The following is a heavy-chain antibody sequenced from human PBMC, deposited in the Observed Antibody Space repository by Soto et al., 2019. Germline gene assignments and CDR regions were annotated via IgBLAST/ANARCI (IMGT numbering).Heavy chain of an antibody. Sequence: PSETLSLTCTVSGGSISSSSYYWGWIRQPPGKGLEWIGSIYYSGSTYYNPSLKSRVTISVDTSKNQFSLKLSSVTAADTAVYYCARNMTEMATIIHYYFDYWGQGTLVTVSS. CDR1: GGSISSSSYY. CDR2: IYYSGST. J-gene: IGHJ4*02. D-gene: IGHD5-12*01. CDR3: ARNMTEMATIIHYYFDY. V-gene: IGHV4-39*01.